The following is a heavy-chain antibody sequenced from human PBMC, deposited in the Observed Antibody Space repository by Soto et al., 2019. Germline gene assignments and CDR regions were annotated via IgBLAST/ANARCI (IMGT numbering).Heavy chain of an antibody. CDR1: GFTFSSYA. CDR2: ISGSGGST. V-gene: IGHV3-23*01. J-gene: IGHJ4*02. Sequence: GGSLTLSCPASGFTFSSYAMSWVRQAPGKGLEWVSAISGSGGSTYYADSVKGRFTISRDNSKNTLYLQMNSLRAEDTAVYYCAKGLNRVYSSSSFDYWGQGTLVTVSS. D-gene: IGHD6-6*01. CDR3: AKGLNRVYSSSSFDY.